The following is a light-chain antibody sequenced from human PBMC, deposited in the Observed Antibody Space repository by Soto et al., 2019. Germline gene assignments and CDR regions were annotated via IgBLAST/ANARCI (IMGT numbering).Light chain of an antibody. J-gene: IGLJ1*01. V-gene: IGLV2-8*01. CDR2: EVV. CDR1: KNDIGVYDF. CDR3: KSYAGSNTYV. Sequence: QSVLTQPPSASGSPGQSVTISCTGTKNDIGVYDFVSWYQHHPGKAPRLIIYEVVQRPSGVPDRFSGSKSGNTASLTVSGLQAADEGDYFCKSYAGSNTYVFGSGTNLTVL.